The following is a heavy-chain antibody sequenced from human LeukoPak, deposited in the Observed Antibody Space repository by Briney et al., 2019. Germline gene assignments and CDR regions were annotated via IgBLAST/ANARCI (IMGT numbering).Heavy chain of an antibody. CDR1: GFTFSSYA. V-gene: IGHV3-23*01. Sequence: GGSLRLSCAASGFTFSSYAMSWVRQAPGKGLEWVSGISGSGGSTYYAESVKGRFTIFRDKSKSTMYLQMNSLRDEDTAVYYCAKGPSTVTTRGYFDYWGQGTLVTVSS. J-gene: IGHJ4*02. CDR3: AKGPSTVTTRGYFDY. CDR2: ISGSGGST. D-gene: IGHD4-17*01.